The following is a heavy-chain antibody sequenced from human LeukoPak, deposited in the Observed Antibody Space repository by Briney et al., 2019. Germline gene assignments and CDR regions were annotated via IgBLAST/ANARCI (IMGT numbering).Heavy chain of an antibody. D-gene: IGHD3-22*01. V-gene: IGHV4-39*01. CDR2: IYYSGST. CDR3: ASVTMIVVA. CDR1: GGSISSSRYY. J-gene: IGHJ5*02. Sequence: SETLSLTCTVSGGSISSSRYYWGWIRQPPGKGLEWIGSIYYSGSTYYNPSLKSRVTISVDTSKNQFCLKLSSVTASDTAVYYCASVTMIVVAWGQGTLVTVSS.